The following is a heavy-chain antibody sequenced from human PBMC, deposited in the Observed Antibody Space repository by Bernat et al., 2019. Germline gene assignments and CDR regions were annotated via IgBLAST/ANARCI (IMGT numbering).Heavy chain of an antibody. Sequence: QVQLVQSGAEVKKPGASVKVSCKASGYTFTGYYMHWVRQAPGQGLEWMGWINPNSGGTNYAQKFQGWVTMTRDTSISTAYMELSRLRSDDTAVYYCARGSTVHYYYYYYMDVWGKGTTVTVSS. V-gene: IGHV1-2*04. J-gene: IGHJ6*03. CDR1: GYTFTGYY. D-gene: IGHD4-11*01. CDR2: INPNSGGT. CDR3: ARGSTVHYYYYYYMDV.